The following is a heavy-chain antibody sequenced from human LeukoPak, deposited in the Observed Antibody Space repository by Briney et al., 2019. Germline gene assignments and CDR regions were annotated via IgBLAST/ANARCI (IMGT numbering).Heavy chain of an antibody. CDR3: ARFGITVVRGGKYYFDY. CDR2: IYYSEAT. J-gene: IGHJ4*02. D-gene: IGHD3-10*01. V-gene: IGHV4-59*08. CDR1: GGSISNYY. Sequence: PSETLSLTCTVSGGSISNYYWSWIRQPPGKGVEWIGHIYYSEATKYNPSLKSRITISVDTSKNQFSLMLSSVTAADTAVYYCARFGITVVRGGKYYFDYWGQGTLVTVSS.